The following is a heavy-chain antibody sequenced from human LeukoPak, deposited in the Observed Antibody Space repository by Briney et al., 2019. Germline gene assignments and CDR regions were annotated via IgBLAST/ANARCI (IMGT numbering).Heavy chain of an antibody. CDR2: ISAYNGNT. J-gene: IGHJ4*02. V-gene: IGHV1-18*01. Sequence: ASVKVSCKASGYTFTSYGISWVRQAPGQGLEWMGWISAYNGNTNYAQKLQGRVTMTTDTSTSTAYMELRSLRSDDTAVYYCARAPRYYDILTGFDYWGQGTLVTVSS. CDR1: GYTFTSYG. CDR3: ARAPRYYDILTGFDY. D-gene: IGHD3-9*01.